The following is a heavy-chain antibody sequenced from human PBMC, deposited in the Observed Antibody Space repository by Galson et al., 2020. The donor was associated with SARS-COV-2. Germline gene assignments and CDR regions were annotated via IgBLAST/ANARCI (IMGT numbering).Heavy chain of an antibody. CDR2: IYTSGST. J-gene: IGHJ5*02. CDR1: GGSISSGSYY. Sequence: SETLSLTCTVSGGSISSGSYYWSWIRQAAGKGLEWIGRIYTSGSTNYNPSLKSRVTISVDTSKKQFSLKLSSVTAADTAVYYCAREGGALCSGGSCYPGNWLDPWGQGTLVTVSS. D-gene: IGHD2-15*01. V-gene: IGHV4-61*02. CDR3: AREGGALCSGGSCYPGNWLDP.